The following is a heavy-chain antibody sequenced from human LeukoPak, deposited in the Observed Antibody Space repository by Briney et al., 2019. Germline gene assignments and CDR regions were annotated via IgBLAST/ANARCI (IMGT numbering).Heavy chain of an antibody. CDR1: GGTFSSYA. V-gene: IGHV1-69*04. J-gene: IGHJ4*02. CDR2: IIPILGIA. CDR3: ARGSGEMATIQVNDY. D-gene: IGHD5-24*01. Sequence: SVKVSCKASGGTFSSYAISWVRQAPGQGLEWMGRIIPILGIANYAQKFQGRVTITADKSTSTAYMELSSLRSEDTAVYYCARGSGEMATIQVNDYWGQGTLVTVSS.